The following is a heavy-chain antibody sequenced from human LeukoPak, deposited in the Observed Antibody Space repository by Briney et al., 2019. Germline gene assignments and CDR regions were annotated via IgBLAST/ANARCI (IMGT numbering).Heavy chain of an antibody. J-gene: IGHJ4*02. V-gene: IGHV3-73*01. Sequence: GGSLRLSCGASGFTFSGSAMHWVRQASGKGLEWVGRIRSKANSYATGYAASVKGSFTISRDDSKNTAYLQMNSLKTEDTAVYYCTTLIAVAGRGFDYWGQGTLVTVSS. CDR1: GFTFSGSA. CDR3: TTLIAVAGRGFDY. CDR2: IRSKANSYAT. D-gene: IGHD6-19*01.